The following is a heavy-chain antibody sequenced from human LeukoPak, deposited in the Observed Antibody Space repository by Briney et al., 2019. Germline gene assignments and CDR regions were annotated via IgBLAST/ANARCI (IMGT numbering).Heavy chain of an antibody. CDR1: GFTVSSNY. V-gene: IGHV3-66*02. CDR2: IYSGGST. CDR3: ARDGGYCSSTSYPFFDY. D-gene: IGHD2-2*01. Sequence: PGGSLRLSCAASGFTVSSNYMSWVRQAPGKGLEWVSVIYSGGSTYYSDSVKGRFTISRDNSKNTLYLQMNSLRAEDTAVYYCARDGGYCSSTSYPFFDYWGQGTLVTVSS. J-gene: IGHJ4*02.